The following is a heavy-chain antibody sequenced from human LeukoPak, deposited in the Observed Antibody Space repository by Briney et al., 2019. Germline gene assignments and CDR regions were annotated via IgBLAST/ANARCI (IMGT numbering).Heavy chain of an antibody. D-gene: IGHD3-22*01. CDR3: ASTHYYDNSGYYFDY. Sequence: GESLTLSCMGSVDRFTSYWIGWVRQRPGEGLEWMGVIYHVDSHSTYSPSFQGLVTISADKSISTAYLQWSSLKASDTAVYYCASTHYYDNSGYYFDYWGQGTLVTVPP. CDR1: VDRFTSYW. V-gene: IGHV5-51*01. CDR2: IYHVDSHS. J-gene: IGHJ4*02.